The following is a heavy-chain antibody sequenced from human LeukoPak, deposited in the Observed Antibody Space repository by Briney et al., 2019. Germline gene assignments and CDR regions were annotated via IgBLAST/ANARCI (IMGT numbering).Heavy chain of an antibody. Sequence: PGGSLTLSCAVSGFTYDDYGMTWVRPAPGKGLEWVSAINWNGGSPRYADSVKGRLTISRVNAKNSLYLQMNCLSAEGPALYYCARRAGAYSHPYDYWGQGTLVTVSS. CDR1: GFTYDDYG. D-gene: IGHD4/OR15-4a*01. CDR2: INWNGGSP. J-gene: IGHJ4*02. V-gene: IGHV3-20*04. CDR3: ARRAGAYSHPYDY.